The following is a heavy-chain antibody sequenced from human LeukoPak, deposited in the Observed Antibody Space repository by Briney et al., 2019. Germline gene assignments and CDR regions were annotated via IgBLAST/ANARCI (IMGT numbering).Heavy chain of an antibody. J-gene: IGHJ6*03. CDR2: IIPIFGTA. CDR1: GGTFSSYA. Sequence: SVKVSCKASGGTFSSYAISWVRQAPGQGLEWMGGIIPIFGTANYAQKFQGRVTITTDESTSTAYMELSSLRSEDTAVYYCARGGAAIPDYYYYYTDVWGKGTTVTVSS. V-gene: IGHV1-69*05. CDR3: ARGGAAIPDYYYYYTDV. D-gene: IGHD2-2*01.